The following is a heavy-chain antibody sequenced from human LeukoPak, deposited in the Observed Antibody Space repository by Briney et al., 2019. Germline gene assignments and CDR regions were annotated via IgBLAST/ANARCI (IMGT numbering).Heavy chain of an antibody. V-gene: IGHV3-23*01. CDR3: AKPPIDLYYYYGMDV. J-gene: IGHJ6*02. Sequence: GGSLRLSCAASGFTFSTYAMSWVRQAPGKGLEWVSVISESGVGTYYADSVKGRFTISRDNSKNTLYLQMNSLRAEDTAVYYCAKPPIDLYYYYGMDVWGQGTTVTVSS. CDR1: GFTFSTYA. CDR2: ISESGVGT.